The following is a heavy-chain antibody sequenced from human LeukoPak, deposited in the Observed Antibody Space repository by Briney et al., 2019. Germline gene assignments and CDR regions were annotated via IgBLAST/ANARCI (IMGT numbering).Heavy chain of an antibody. V-gene: IGHV1-2*02. Sequence: GASVKVSCKASGYTFTGYYLNWVRQAPGQGLEWMGWINPDSGGTNYAQKFQGRVTMTRDTSISTAYMELSRLRSDDTAVYYCARGARWELLIYFYYYMDVWGKGTTVTISS. CDR2: INPDSGGT. CDR3: ARGARWELLIYFYYYMDV. J-gene: IGHJ6*03. D-gene: IGHD1-26*01. CDR1: GYTFTGYY.